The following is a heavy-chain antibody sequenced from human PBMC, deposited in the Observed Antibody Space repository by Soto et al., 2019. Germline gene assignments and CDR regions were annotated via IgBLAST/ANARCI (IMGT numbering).Heavy chain of an antibody. V-gene: IGHV4-4*02. CDR3: ARHIGVPGTRGFDY. D-gene: IGHD2-21*01. CDR2: SYCSETA. J-gene: IGHJ4*02. CDR1: GGSISGNNW. Sequence: QVQLQESGPGLVRPSGTLSLTCAVSGGSISGNNWWRWVRQPPGKGLEWIGESYCSETANYNPSLNRRVTLSIDKSKNHVFLHLYSVTAADAAVYYCARHIGVPGTRGFDYWGQGTLVTVSS.